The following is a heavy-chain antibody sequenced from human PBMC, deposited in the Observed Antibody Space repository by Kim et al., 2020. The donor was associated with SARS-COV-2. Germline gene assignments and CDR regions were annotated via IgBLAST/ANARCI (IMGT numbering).Heavy chain of an antibody. D-gene: IGHD3-22*01. CDR3: ARLGVVGYGPIDY. V-gene: IGHV5-51*01. J-gene: IGHJ4*02. Sequence: SPSLQGQVTISADKSISTAYLQWSSLKASDTAMYYCARLGVVGYGPIDYWGQGTLVTVSS.